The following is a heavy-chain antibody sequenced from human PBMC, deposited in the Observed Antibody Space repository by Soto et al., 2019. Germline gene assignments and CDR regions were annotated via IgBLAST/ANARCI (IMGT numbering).Heavy chain of an antibody. CDR1: GFTFSSYS. J-gene: IGHJ4*02. D-gene: IGHD5-18*01. Sequence: PGGSLRLSCAASGFTFSSYSMNWVRQAPGKGLEWVSSISSSSSYIYYADSVKGRFTISRDNAKNSLYLQMNSLRADDTAVYYCARVKNGYPYYFDYWGQGTVVTVSS. V-gene: IGHV3-21*04. CDR3: ARVKNGYPYYFDY. CDR2: ISSSSSYI.